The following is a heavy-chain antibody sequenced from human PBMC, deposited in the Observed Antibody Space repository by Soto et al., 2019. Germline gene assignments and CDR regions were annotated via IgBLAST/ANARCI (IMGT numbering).Heavy chain of an antibody. CDR3: AREMWTRSGPQNFFDH. V-gene: IGHV1-18*04. CDR1: GYSFTTYG. J-gene: IGHJ4*02. D-gene: IGHD6-25*01. Sequence: ASVKVSCKSSGYSFTTYGFCWVRQVPGQGLEWMGYISPNSGGTTYAQNLQGRLTMTTDTSTSTVYMELRSLRSDDTAVYYCAREMWTRSGPQNFFDHWGQGALVTVSS. CDR2: ISPNSGGT.